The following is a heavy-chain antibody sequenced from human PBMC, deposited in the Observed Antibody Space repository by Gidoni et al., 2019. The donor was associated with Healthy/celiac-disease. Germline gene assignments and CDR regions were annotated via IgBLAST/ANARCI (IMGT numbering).Heavy chain of an antibody. J-gene: IGHJ6*02. Sequence: EVQLVESGGGLVKPGGSLRLSCPASGFTFSSYSMNGVRPAQGKGLEWVSSISSSSSYIYYADSVKGRFTISRDNAKNSLYLQMNSLRAEDTAVYYCARVYSGSYFYYYGMDVWGQGTTVTVSS. CDR3: ARVYSGSYFYYYGMDV. D-gene: IGHD1-26*01. CDR1: GFTFSSYS. V-gene: IGHV3-21*01. CDR2: ISSSSSYI.